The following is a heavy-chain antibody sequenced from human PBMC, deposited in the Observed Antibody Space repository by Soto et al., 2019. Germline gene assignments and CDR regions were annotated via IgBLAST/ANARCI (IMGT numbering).Heavy chain of an antibody. D-gene: IGHD3-22*01. CDR2: NYYSGTT. CDR3: VREACIGYGYAIDD. CDR1: GVSISSYY. J-gene: IGHJ4*02. V-gene: IGHV4-59*01. Sequence: SETLSLTCAVSGVSISSYYCSWIRQPPGKGLEWIGYNYYSGTTNYNPSLKSRVTISVDTSKNQFFLRLTYVAAADTAVYYCVREACIGYGYAIDDWGPGTLVTVSS.